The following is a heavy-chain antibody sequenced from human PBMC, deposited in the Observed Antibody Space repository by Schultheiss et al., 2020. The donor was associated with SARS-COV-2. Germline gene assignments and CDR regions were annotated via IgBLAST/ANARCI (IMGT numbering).Heavy chain of an antibody. CDR2: IGSSDNDI. D-gene: IGHD1-26*01. CDR1: GFTFGDYA. Sequence: GGSLRLSCTASGFTFGDYAMSWFRQAPGKGLEWVSFIGSSDNDIFYADSVKGRFTISRDNAKNSLYLQMNSLKAEDTAVYYCARLYSGSKLPDYWGQGTLVTVSS. V-gene: IGHV3-11*04. CDR3: ARLYSGSKLPDY. J-gene: IGHJ4*02.